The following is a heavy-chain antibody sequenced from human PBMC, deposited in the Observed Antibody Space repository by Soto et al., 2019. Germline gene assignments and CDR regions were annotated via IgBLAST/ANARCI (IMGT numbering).Heavy chain of an antibody. CDR1: GGTFSSYA. CDR2: IIPIFGTA. J-gene: IGHJ4*02. V-gene: IGHV1-69*01. D-gene: IGHD2-2*01. Sequence: QVQLVQSGAEVKKPGSSVKVSCKASGGTFSSYAISWVRQAPRQGLEWMGGIIPIFGTANYAQKFQGRVTITADESTSTAYMELSSLRSEDTAVYYCARGGPPYCSSTSCYYRYFDYWGQGTLVTVSS. CDR3: ARGGPPYCSSTSCYYRYFDY.